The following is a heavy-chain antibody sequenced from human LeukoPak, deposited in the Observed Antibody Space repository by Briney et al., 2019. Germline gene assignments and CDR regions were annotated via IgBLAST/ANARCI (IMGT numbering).Heavy chain of an antibody. Sequence: SETLSLTCTVSGASISTYYWSWIRQPAGKGLEWIGRIYTSGSTNYNPSLKSRVTISVDTSKNQFSLKLSSVTAADTAVYYCAREVTSSLYYYYMDVWGKGTTVTVSS. CDR2: IYTSGST. D-gene: IGHD4-11*01. CDR1: GASISTYY. J-gene: IGHJ6*03. CDR3: AREVTSSLYYYYMDV. V-gene: IGHV4-4*07.